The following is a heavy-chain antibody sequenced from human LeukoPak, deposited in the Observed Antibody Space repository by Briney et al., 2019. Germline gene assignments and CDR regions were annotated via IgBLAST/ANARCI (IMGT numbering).Heavy chain of an antibody. J-gene: IGHJ4*02. D-gene: IGHD6-19*01. V-gene: IGHV4-59*08. Sequence: SSETLSLTCSVSGGSISGYYWSWIRQPPGKGLEWIGYIYYSGTTNYNPSLKSRVTISVDTSKNQFSLKLSSVTAADTAVYYCARLSNAVAGWYYWGQGTLVTVSS. CDR1: GGSISGYY. CDR3: ARLSNAVAGWYY. CDR2: IYYSGTT.